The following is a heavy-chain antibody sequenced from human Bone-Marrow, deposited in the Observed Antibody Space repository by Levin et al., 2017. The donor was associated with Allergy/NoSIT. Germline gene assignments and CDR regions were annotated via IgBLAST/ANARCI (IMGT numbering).Heavy chain of an antibody. D-gene: IGHD3-22*01. CDR3: AGPIRGDYYDGRRPPYYGMDV. Sequence: AGGSLRLSCAASGFTFSTYSMNWVRQAPGKGLEWVSYISGSSSTIYYADSVKGRFTISRDNANNSLYLQMNSLRDEDTAVYYCAGPIRGDYYDGRRPPYYGMDVWGQGTTVTVSS. V-gene: IGHV3-48*02. CDR2: ISGSSSTI. J-gene: IGHJ6*02. CDR1: GFTFSTYS.